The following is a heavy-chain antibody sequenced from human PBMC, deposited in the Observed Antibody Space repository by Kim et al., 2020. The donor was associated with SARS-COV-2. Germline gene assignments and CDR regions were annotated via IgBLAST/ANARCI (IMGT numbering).Heavy chain of an antibody. V-gene: IGHV3-21*01. CDR3: ARSGTCTSTSCPDLFDL. Sequence: SMRGRFTISRDNAKNSLYLQMNSLRDEDTAVYFCARSGTCTSTSCPDLFDLWGQGTPVTVSS. D-gene: IGHD2-2*01. J-gene: IGHJ5*02.